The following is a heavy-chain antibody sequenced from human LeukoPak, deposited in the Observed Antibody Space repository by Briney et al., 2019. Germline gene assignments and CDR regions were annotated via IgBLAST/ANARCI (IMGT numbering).Heavy chain of an antibody. Sequence: GRSLRLSCAASGFTFSSYGMHWVRQAPGKGLEWVAVISYDGSNKYYADSVKGRFTISRDNSKNSLYLQMNSLRTEDTALYYCAKVSSSWSHYYYYGMDVWGQGTTVTVSS. V-gene: IGHV3-30*18. D-gene: IGHD6-13*01. J-gene: IGHJ6*02. CDR2: ISYDGSNK. CDR3: AKVSSSWSHYYYYGMDV. CDR1: GFTFSSYG.